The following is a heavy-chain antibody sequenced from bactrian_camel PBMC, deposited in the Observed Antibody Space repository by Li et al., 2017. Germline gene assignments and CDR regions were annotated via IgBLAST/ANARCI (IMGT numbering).Heavy chain of an antibody. D-gene: IGHD3*01. CDR1: GYTYTTYS. CDR2: IAGDGQT. V-gene: IGHV3S44*01. J-gene: IGHJ4*01. Sequence: VQLVESGGGSVQAGGSLRLSCTVSGYTYTTYSTGWFRQAPGKEREGVAHIAGDGQTIYSPSPKTSPCTTVRQIWTPTISLQYPVVMNILTTTTARGPRYPSP.